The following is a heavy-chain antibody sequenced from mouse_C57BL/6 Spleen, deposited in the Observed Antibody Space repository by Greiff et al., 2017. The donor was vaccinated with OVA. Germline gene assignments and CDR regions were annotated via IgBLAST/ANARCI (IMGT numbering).Heavy chain of an antibody. Sequence: QVQLQQSGAELVKPGASVKLSCKASGYTFTSYWMHWVKQRPGRGLEWIGRIDPNSGGTKYNEKFKSKATLTVDKPSSTAYMQLSSLTSEDSAVYYCARSKELGRNYAMDYWGQGTSVTVSS. CDR2: IDPNSGGT. CDR3: ARSKELGRNYAMDY. J-gene: IGHJ4*01. D-gene: IGHD4-1*01. CDR1: GYTFTSYW. V-gene: IGHV1-72*01.